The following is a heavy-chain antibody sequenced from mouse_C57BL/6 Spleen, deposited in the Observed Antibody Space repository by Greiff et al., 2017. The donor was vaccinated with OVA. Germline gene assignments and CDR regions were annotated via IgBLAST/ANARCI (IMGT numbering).Heavy chain of an antibody. CDR1: GYTFTDYN. V-gene: IGHV1-22*01. Sequence: EVQLQESGPELVKPGATVKMSCKASGYTFTDYNMHWVKQSHGKSLEWIGYINPNNGGTSYNQTFKGKATLTVNKSSSTAYMELRSLTSEYSAVYYGAGWTWAWFAYWCQGTLVTVSA. CDR2: INPNNGGT. J-gene: IGHJ3*01. CDR3: AGWTWAWFAY. D-gene: IGHD1-1*02.